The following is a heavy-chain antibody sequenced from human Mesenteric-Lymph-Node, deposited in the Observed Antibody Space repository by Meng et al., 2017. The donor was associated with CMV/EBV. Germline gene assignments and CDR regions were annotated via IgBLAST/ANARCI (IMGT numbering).Heavy chain of an antibody. V-gene: IGHV3-21*01. J-gene: IGHJ6*02. D-gene: IGHD3-3*01. Sequence: GGSLRLSCAASGFTFSSYSMNWVRQAPGKGLEWVSSISSSSSYIYYADSVKGRFTISRDNAKNTLYLQMNSLRAEDTAVYYCARERYDFWSGEMDVWGQGTTVTVSS. CDR1: GFTFSSYS. CDR3: ARERYDFWSGEMDV. CDR2: ISSSSSYI.